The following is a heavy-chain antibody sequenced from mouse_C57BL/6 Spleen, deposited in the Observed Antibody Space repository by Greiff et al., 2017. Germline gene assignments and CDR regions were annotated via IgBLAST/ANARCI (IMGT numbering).Heavy chain of an antibody. V-gene: IGHV5-9-1*02. CDR1: GFTFSSYA. Sequence: EVMLVESGEGLVKPGGSLKLSCAASGFTFSSYAMSWVRQTPEKRLEWVAYISSGGDYIYYADTVKGRFTISRDNARNTLYLQMSSLKSEDTAMYYCTRDYYDYTWFAYWGQGTLVTVSA. J-gene: IGHJ3*01. CDR2: ISSGGDYI. D-gene: IGHD2-4*01. CDR3: TRDYYDYTWFAY.